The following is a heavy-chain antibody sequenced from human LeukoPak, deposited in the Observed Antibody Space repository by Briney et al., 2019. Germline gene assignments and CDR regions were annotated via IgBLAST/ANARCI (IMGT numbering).Heavy chain of an antibody. V-gene: IGHV1-69*04. CDR1: GGTFSIYA. D-gene: IGHD4-23*01. J-gene: IGHJ4*02. CDR2: IIPILGIA. CDR3: ARDGDGGNSDH. Sequence: ASVKVSCKASGGTFSIYAISWVRQAPGQGLEWMGRIIPILGIANYAQKFQGRVTITADKSTSTAYMELSSLRSEDTAVYYCARDGDGGNSDHWGQGTLVTVSS.